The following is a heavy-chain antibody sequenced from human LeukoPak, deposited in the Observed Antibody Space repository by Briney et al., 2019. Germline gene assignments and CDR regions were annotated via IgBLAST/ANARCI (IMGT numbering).Heavy chain of an antibody. J-gene: IGHJ4*02. CDR1: GGTFSSYA. CDR2: IIPIFGTA. V-gene: IGHV1-69*05. D-gene: IGHD1-20*01. Sequence: SVKVSCKASGGTFSSYAISWVRQAPGQGLEWMGRIIPIFGTANYAQKFQGRVTITTDESTSTAYMELSSLRSDDTAVYYCARPVLKGYDNCGYWGQGTLVTVSS. CDR3: ARPVLKGYDNCGY.